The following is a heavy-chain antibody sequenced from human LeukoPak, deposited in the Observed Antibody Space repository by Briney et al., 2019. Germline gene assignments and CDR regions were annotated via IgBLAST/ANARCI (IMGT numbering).Heavy chain of an antibody. V-gene: IGHV4-39*01. CDR3: ARLYSGTRPPDF. Sequence: SETLSLTCTVSGGSIISSSYFWGWIRQPPGKGLEWIGSISYSGRTYYNPSLKSRVTIPVDTSKNQVSLKLSSVTAADTAVFYCARLYSGTRPPDFWGQGTLVTVSS. J-gene: IGHJ4*02. CDR2: ISYSGRT. D-gene: IGHD3-10*01. CDR1: GGSIISSSYF.